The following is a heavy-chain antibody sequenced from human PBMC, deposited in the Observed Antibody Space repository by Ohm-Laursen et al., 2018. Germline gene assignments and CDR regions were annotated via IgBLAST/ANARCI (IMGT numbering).Heavy chain of an antibody. J-gene: IGHJ4*02. V-gene: IGHV4-31*03. CDR3: ARDLGGYGEIDY. D-gene: IGHD4-17*01. CDR1: GGSTSSGGYY. Sequence: TLSLTCTVSGGSTSSGGYYWSWIRQHPGKGLEWIGYIYYSGSTYYNPSLKSRVTISVDTSKNQFSLKLSSVTAADTAVYYCARDLGGYGEIDYWGQGTLVTVSS. CDR2: IYYSGST.